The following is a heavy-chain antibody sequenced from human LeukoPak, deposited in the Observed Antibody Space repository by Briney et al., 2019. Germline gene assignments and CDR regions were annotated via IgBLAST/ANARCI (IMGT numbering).Heavy chain of an antibody. V-gene: IGHV3-21*01. CDR2: ISSSSSYI. CDR1: GFTFSSYS. J-gene: IGHJ4*02. CDR3: ARPVYSGGWFYLSIGD. D-gene: IGHD6-19*01. Sequence: PGGSLRLSCAASGFTFSSYSMNWVRQAPGKGLEWVSSISSSSSYIYYADSVKGRFTISRDNAKNSLYLQMNSLRAEDTAVYYCARPVYSGGWFYLSIGDWGQGTLVTVSS.